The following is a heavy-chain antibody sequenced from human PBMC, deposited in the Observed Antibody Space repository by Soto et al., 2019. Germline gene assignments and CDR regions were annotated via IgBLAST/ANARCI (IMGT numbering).Heavy chain of an antibody. CDR1: GFTFRIYS. Sequence: PGGSLRLSCAASGFTFRIYSMHWVRQSPSKGLEWVAVMWYDGTNKYYGESVKGRFTISRDNSENTLYLQMNSLRVEDTAVYYCARDATFGTKGGSFDIWGHGTLVTVSS. D-gene: IGHD3-16*01. V-gene: IGHV3-33*01. J-gene: IGHJ3*02. CDR2: MWYDGTNK. CDR3: ARDATFGTKGGSFDI.